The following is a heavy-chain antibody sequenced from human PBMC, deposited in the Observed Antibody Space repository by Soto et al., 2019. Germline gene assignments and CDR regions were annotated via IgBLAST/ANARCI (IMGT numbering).Heavy chain of an antibody. CDR3: AGWSYLDY. J-gene: IGHJ4*02. D-gene: IGHD3-3*01. V-gene: IGHV3-23*01. Sequence: GGSLRLSCAASGFSFGSYALSWFRQAPGKGLEWVSTISGSDGRTFYADAVKGRFSISRDTSQNTLYLQMNSLRADDTAIYYCAGWSYLDYWGQGTRVTVSS. CDR2: ISGSDGRT. CDR1: GFSFGSYA.